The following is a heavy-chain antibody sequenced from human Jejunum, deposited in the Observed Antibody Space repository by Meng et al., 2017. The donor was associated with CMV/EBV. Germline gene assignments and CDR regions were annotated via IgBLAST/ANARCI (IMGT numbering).Heavy chain of an antibody. CDR2: IHPITGGT. CDR1: GYPFPAYY. CDR3: AKVIMTSRPGSPLDY. V-gene: IGHV1-2*02. D-gene: IGHD3-16*01. J-gene: IGHJ4*02. Sequence: GYPFPAYYIQRVRQAPGQGLELMGWIHPITGGTHYTQNFQGRVTMTRDTSISTAYLDLTRLTSDDTAVYYCAKVIMTSRPGSPLDYWGQGTLVTVS.